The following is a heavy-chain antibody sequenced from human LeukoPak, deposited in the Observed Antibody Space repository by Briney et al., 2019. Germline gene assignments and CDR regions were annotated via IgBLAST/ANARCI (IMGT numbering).Heavy chain of an antibody. J-gene: IGHJ4*02. V-gene: IGHV3-30-3*01. CDR2: MSPDGNKK. D-gene: IGHD6-13*01. Sequence: GGSLRLSCAASGFTFSDYNMHWVRQAPGKGLDWVALMSPDGNKKYYADSVKGRFTISRDNSKNTLSLQMDSLRGEDTAVYYCARDPGGSSSYWGQGTLVTVSS. CDR3: ARDPGGSSSY. CDR1: GFTFSDYN.